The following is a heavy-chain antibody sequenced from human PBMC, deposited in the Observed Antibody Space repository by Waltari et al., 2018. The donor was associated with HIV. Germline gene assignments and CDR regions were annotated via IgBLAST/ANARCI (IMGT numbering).Heavy chain of an antibody. CDR3: ARDRQLVGNWFDP. D-gene: IGHD6-6*01. Sequence: QVQLVQSGAEVKKPGASVKVSCKASGYTFTGHYLHWVRQAPGQGLEWMGWINPNSGGTNYAQKFQGRVTMTRDTSISTAYMELSRLRSDDTAVYYCARDRQLVGNWFDPWGQGTLVTVSS. J-gene: IGHJ5*02. V-gene: IGHV1-2*02. CDR1: GYTFTGHY. CDR2: INPNSGGT.